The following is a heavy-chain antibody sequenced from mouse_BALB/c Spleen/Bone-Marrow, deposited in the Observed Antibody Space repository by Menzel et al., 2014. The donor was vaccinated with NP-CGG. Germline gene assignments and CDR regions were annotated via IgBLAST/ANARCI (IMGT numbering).Heavy chain of an antibody. J-gene: IGHJ3*01. CDR1: GYIFTSYW. CDR3: ASGVTTGWFVY. V-gene: IGHV1-76*01. CDR2: INPGSGST. D-gene: IGHD2-2*01. Sequence: QVQLQQSGAELVRPGASVKLSCKTSGYIFTSYWIHWVKQRSGQGLEWIARINPGSGSTYYNEKFEGKATLTADKSSSTAYMQLSSLKSEYSAVYFCASGVTTGWFVYWGQGTLVTVSA.